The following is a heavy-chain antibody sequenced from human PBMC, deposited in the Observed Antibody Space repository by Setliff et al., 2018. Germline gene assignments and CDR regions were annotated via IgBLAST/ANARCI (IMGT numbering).Heavy chain of an antibody. Sequence: ETLSLTCTVSGGSISSHYWSWIRQPPGKGLEWIGYISYSGSTNYNPSLKSRVTISVDTSKNQFSLKLSSVTAADTAVYYCARGGGYSYGQYYFDYWGQGTLVTVSS. D-gene: IGHD5-18*01. J-gene: IGHJ4*02. CDR2: ISYSGST. CDR1: GGSISSHY. CDR3: ARGGGYSYGQYYFDY. V-gene: IGHV4-59*11.